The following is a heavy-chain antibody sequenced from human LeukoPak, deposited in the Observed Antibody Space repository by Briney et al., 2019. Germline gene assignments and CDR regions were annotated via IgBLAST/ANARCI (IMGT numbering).Heavy chain of an antibody. CDR2: INHSGST. D-gene: IGHD3-3*01. V-gene: IGHV4-34*01. Sequence: PSETLSLTCAVYGGSFSGYYWNWIRQPPGKGLEWIGEINHSGSTNYNPSLKSRVTISVDTSKNQFSLKLSSVTAADTAVYYCARGYDFWSGYYRQNWFDPWGQGTLVTVSS. CDR3: ARGYDFWSGYYRQNWFDP. CDR1: GGSFSGYY. J-gene: IGHJ5*02.